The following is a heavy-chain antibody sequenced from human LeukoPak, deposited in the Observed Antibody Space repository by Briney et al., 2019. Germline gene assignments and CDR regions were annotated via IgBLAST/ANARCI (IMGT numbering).Heavy chain of an antibody. CDR2: ISAGRST. CDR3: AKDRDRTYYYYYMDV. D-gene: IGHD3-10*01. CDR1: GFSFSTSG. J-gene: IGHJ6*03. Sequence: GGSLRLSCTASGFSFSTSGMSWVRQAPGKGLEWVSAISAGRSTFYTDSVKGRFTISRDNSKNTLYLQMNSLRAEDTAVYYCAKDRDRTYYYYYMDVWGKGTTVTISS. V-gene: IGHV3-23*01.